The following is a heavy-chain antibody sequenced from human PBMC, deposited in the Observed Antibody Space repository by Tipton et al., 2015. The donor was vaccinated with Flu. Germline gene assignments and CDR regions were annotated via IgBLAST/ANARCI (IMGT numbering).Heavy chain of an antibody. CDR1: GFTFSSYW. Sequence: GSLRLSCAASGFTFSSYWMSWVRQAPGKGLEWVANIKQDGSEKYYVDSVKGRFTISRDNAKNSLYLQMNSLRAEDTAVYYCAREVPAATPAVDYWGQGTLVTVSS. CDR2: IKQDGSEK. J-gene: IGHJ4*02. CDR3: AREVPAATPAVDY. D-gene: IGHD2-2*01. V-gene: IGHV3-7*03.